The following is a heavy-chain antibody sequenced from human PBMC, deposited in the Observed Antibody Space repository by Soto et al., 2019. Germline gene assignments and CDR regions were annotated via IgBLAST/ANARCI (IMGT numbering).Heavy chain of an antibody. V-gene: IGHV1-46*01. CDR3: ARVTGWYFPDY. CDR2: INPSGGST. J-gene: IGHJ4*02. Sequence: ASVKVSCKASGYILSSYYMHWVRQAPGQGLEWMGIINPSGGSTTYAQKFQGRVTITRDTSTSIVYMELSSLRSEDTAVYYCARVTGWYFPDYWGQGTLVTVSS. D-gene: IGHD6-19*01. CDR1: GYILSSYY.